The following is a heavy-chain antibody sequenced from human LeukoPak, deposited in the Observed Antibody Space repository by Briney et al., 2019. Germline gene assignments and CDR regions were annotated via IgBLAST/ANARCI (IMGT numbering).Heavy chain of an antibody. J-gene: IGHJ6*02. D-gene: IGHD2-2*01. CDR3: AKRRRECSSTSCFYYYYGMDV. CDR2: ISDSGGST. CDR1: GFTFSSYA. Sequence: GGSLRLSCAASGFTFSSYAMSWVRQAPGKGLEWVSVISDSGGSTYYADSVRGRFTISRDNSKNTLCLQMNSLRAEDTAVYYCAKRRRECSSTSCFYYYYGMDVWGQGTTVTVSS. V-gene: IGHV3-23*01.